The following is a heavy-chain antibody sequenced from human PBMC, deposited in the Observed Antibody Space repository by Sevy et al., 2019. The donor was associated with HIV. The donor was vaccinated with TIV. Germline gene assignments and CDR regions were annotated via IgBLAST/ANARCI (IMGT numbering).Heavy chain of an antibody. J-gene: IGHJ4*02. CDR1: GYTFTGYY. CDR2: INPDSGGP. V-gene: IGHV1-2*02. Sequence: ASVKVSCKASGYTFTGYYMHWVRQAPGQGLEWMGWINPDSGGPNYAPKFQGRVTLTRDTSISPAYMELSRLKSDATAVYYCVRDDRDGYFDYWGQGTLVTVSS. CDR3: VRDDRDGYFDY.